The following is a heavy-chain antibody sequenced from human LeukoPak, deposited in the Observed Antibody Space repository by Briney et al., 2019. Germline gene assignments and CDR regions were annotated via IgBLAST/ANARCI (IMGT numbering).Heavy chain of an antibody. CDR1: GGSISSSSYY. CDR2: IYYSGSI. J-gene: IGHJ4*02. Sequence: SETLSLTCTVSGGSISSSSYYWGWIRQPPGKGLEWIGSIYYSGSIYYNPSLKSRVTISVDTSKNQFSLKLSSVTAADTAVYYCAAFTLYYDSSGYYDTQDYWGQGTLVTVSS. D-gene: IGHD3-22*01. CDR3: AAFTLYYDSSGYYDTQDY. V-gene: IGHV4-39*01.